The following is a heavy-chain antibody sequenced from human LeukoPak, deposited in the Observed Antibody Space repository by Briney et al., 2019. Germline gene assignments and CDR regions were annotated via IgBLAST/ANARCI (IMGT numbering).Heavy chain of an antibody. CDR1: GYSISGGYY. CDR3: ARMGVSYYYDSSTYYPVAFDV. J-gene: IGHJ3*01. Sequence: PSETLSLTCVVSGYSISGGYYWGWIRPSPGKGLEWIATIFHSGSIYYNPSLKSRVTLSVDTSKNQFFLKLSSVNAADTAMYYCARMGVSYYYDSSTYYPVAFDVWGQGTMVTVSS. CDR2: IFHSGSI. V-gene: IGHV4-38-2*01. D-gene: IGHD3-22*01.